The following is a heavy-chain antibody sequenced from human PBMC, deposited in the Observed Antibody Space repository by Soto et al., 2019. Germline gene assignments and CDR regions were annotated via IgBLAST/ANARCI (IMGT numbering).Heavy chain of an antibody. CDR3: ARERYDSWSGYYPMSAFDI. J-gene: IGHJ3*02. Sequence: PGGSLRLSCAASGFTFSSYSMNWVRQAPGKGLEWVSYISSSSSTIYYADSVKGRFTISRDNAKNSLYLQMNSLRDEDTAVYYCARERYDSWSGYYPMSAFDIWGQGTMVT. CDR1: GFTFSSYS. V-gene: IGHV3-48*02. D-gene: IGHD3-3*01. CDR2: ISSSSSTI.